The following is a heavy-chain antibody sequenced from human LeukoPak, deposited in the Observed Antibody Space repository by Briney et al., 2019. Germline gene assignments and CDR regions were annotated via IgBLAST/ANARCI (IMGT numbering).Heavy chain of an antibody. Sequence: SGTLSLTCAVSGGSISSSNWWSWVRQPPGKGLEWIGDIYHSGSTNYNPSLKSRVTISVDRSKNQFSLKLSSVTAADTAVYYCARVGYYDSSGSDAFDIWGQGTMVTVSS. D-gene: IGHD3-22*01. CDR2: IYHSGST. V-gene: IGHV4-4*02. CDR1: GGSISSSNW. J-gene: IGHJ3*02. CDR3: ARVGYYDSSGSDAFDI.